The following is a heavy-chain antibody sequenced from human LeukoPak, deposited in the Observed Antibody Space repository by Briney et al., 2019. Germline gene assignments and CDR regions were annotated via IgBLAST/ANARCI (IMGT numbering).Heavy chain of an antibody. CDR2: IWYDGSNK. CDR3: AKDRGNHYYYYYYMDV. D-gene: IGHD1-14*01. V-gene: IGHV3-33*06. CDR1: GFTFSSYG. Sequence: GGSLRLSCAASGFTFSSYGMHWVRQAPGKGLEWVAVIWYDGSNKYYADSVKGRFTISRDNSKNTLYLQMNSLRAEDTAVYYCAKDRGNHYYYYYYMDVWGKGTRVTVSS. J-gene: IGHJ6*03.